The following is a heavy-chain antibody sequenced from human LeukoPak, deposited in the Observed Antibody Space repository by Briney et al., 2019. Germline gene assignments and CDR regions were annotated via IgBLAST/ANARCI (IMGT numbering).Heavy chain of an antibody. CDR2: INSYGGIT. J-gene: IGHJ4*02. Sequence: GGSLRLSCAASGFTFSSYWIHWVRQAPGTGLVWVSRINSYGGITDYADSVKGRFTISRDNAKNTLYLQMNSLRTEDTAAYYCARGRIMGASTGGTYYFDNWGQGTLVTVSS. CDR1: GFTFSSYW. V-gene: IGHV3-74*01. D-gene: IGHD1-26*01. CDR3: ARGRIMGASTGGTYYFDN.